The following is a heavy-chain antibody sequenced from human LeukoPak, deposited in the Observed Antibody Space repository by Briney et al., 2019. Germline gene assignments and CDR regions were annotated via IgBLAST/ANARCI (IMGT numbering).Heavy chain of an antibody. V-gene: IGHV3-21*01. Sequence: PGGSLRLSCVASGFTFSSYSMNWVRQAPGKGLEWVSSISSSSSYIYYADSVKGRFTISRDNAKNSLYLQMNSLRAEDTAVYYCAGTSWFGGLLQFDYWGQGTLVTVSS. CDR2: ISSSSSYI. J-gene: IGHJ4*02. CDR3: AGTSWFGGLLQFDY. CDR1: GFTFSSYS. D-gene: IGHD3-10*01.